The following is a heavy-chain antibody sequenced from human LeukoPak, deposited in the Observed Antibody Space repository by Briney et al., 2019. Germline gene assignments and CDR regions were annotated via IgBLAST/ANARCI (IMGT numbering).Heavy chain of an antibody. D-gene: IGHD5-24*01. CDR3: ARDSFGYRGPFDP. J-gene: IGHJ5*02. Sequence: GGSLRLSCAASGFTFSSYSMNWVRQAPGKGLEWVSSISSSSSYIYYADSAKGRFTISRDNAKNSLYLQMNSLRAEDTAVYYCARDSFGYRGPFDPWGQGTLVTVSS. V-gene: IGHV3-21*01. CDR1: GFTFSSYS. CDR2: ISSSSSYI.